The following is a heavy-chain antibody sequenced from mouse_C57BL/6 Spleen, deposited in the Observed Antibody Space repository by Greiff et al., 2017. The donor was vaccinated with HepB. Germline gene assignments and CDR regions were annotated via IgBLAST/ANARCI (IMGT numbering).Heavy chain of an antibody. D-gene: IGHD3-2*01. CDR3: ARQTGNGDYWYFDV. V-gene: IGHV5-6*01. Sequence: EVQVVESGGDLVKPGGSLKLSCAASGFTFSSYGMSWVRQTPDKRLEWVATISSGGSYTYYPDSVKGRFTISRDNAKNTLYLQMSSLKSEDTAMYYCARQTGNGDYWYFDVWGTGTTVTVSS. CDR2: ISSGGSYT. CDR1: GFTFSSYG. J-gene: IGHJ1*03.